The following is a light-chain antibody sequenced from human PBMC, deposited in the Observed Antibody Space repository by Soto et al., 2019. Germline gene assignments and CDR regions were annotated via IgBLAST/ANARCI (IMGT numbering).Light chain of an antibody. J-gene: IGKJ1*01. Sequence: EIVLTQSAGTLALSPGERGNLXCRASQSLGSRYRAWYQQQPRQAPRLLNYGASSRAHGSPDRCSGSGSGTAFTLTISRLEPEDFAVYYCQQYGSSPPTFGQGTKVDIK. CDR1: QSLGSRY. CDR3: QQYGSSPPT. V-gene: IGKV3-20*01. CDR2: GAS.